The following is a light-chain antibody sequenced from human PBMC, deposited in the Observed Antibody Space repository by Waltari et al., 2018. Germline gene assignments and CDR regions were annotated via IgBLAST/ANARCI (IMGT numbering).Light chain of an antibody. CDR1: QSVLYSSNNKNY. Sequence: DIVMTQSPDSLAVSLGERATINCKSSQSVLYSSNNKNYLAWYQKKSGQPPKLLIYWASTRESWVPDRFSGSWSGTDFTLTISSLQAEDVAVYYCQQYFSTPPVTFGGGTKVEIK. V-gene: IGKV4-1*01. CDR3: QQYFSTPPVT. CDR2: WAS. J-gene: IGKJ4*01.